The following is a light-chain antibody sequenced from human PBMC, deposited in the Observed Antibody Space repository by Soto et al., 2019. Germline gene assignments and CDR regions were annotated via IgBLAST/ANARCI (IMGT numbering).Light chain of an antibody. J-gene: IGKJ2*01. CDR1: QDIGNF. V-gene: IGKV1-33*01. CDR3: HQYDNVPQT. Sequence: DIQMTQSPSSLSASVGDRVTITCQASQDIGNFLNWYQQKPGKAPKLLIYDASNLQTGVPSRFSGSGSGTHYTFTISSLQPEDSATYYCHQYDNVPQTCGQGTKLEIK. CDR2: DAS.